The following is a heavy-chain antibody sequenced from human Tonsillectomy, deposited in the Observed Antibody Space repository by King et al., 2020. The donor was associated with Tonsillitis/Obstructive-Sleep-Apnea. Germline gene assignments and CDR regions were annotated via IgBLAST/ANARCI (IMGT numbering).Heavy chain of an antibody. V-gene: IGHV3-48*02. CDR2: ISSSSSTI. CDR1: GFTFSSYS. CDR3: ARDAPDITIFGVLTDPFDY. Sequence: VQLVESGGGLVQPGGSLRLSCAASGFTFSSYSMNWVRQAPGKGLEWVSYISSSSSTIYYADSVKGRFTISRDNAKNSLYLQMNSLRDEDTAVYYCARDAPDITIFGVLTDPFDYWGQGTLVTVSS. J-gene: IGHJ4*02. D-gene: IGHD3-3*01.